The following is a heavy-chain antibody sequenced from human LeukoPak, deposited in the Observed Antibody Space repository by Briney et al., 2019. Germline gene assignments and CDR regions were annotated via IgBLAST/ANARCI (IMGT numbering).Heavy chain of an antibody. CDR2: TSGSGGST. D-gene: IGHD2-21*02. Sequence: PGGSLRLSCAASGFTFSSYAMSWVRQAPGKGLEWVSATSGSGGSTYYADSVKGRFTISSDNSKNTLYLQMNSLRAEDTAVYYCAKAHIVVVTAILYFDYWGQGTLVTVSS. J-gene: IGHJ4*02. CDR3: AKAHIVVVTAILYFDY. V-gene: IGHV3-23*01. CDR1: GFTFSSYA.